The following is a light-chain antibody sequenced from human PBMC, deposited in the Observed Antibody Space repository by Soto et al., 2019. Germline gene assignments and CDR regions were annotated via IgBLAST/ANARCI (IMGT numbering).Light chain of an antibody. V-gene: IGKV3-11*01. Sequence: EIVLTQSPATLSLSPGERATLSCRASQSVSSYLAWYQQKPGQAPRLLIYDASNWPTGIPARFSGSGSGTDFTLTISSLEPEDFAVYYCQQHSNWPPYTFGQGTKLEIK. CDR3: QQHSNWPPYT. CDR1: QSVSSY. CDR2: DAS. J-gene: IGKJ2*01.